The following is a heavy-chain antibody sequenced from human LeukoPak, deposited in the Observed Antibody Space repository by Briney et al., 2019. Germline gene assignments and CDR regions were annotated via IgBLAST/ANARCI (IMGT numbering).Heavy chain of an antibody. CDR1: GGTFSNRI. J-gene: IGHJ3*01. D-gene: IGHD2-21*02. CDR3: ARPRCTDPDCYGPGAFDV. Sequence: ASVKVSCKASGGTFSNRIFSWVRQAPGQGLEWLGAIIPIIGTPNYAQKFQGRVTIIADESTNTTYMELSSLRSEDTATYYCARPRCTDPDCYGPGAFDVWGQGTVVSVSS. V-gene: IGHV1-69*13. CDR2: IIPIIGTP.